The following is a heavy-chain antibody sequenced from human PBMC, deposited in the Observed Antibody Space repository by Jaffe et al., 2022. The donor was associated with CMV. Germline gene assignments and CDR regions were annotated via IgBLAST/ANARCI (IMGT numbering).Heavy chain of an antibody. Sequence: EVQLVESGGGLVQPGGSLRLSCAASGFTFSSYWMSWVRQAPGKGLEWVANIKQDGSEKYYVDSVKGRFTISRDNAKNSLYLQMNSLRAEDTAVYYCARVWLSAYYDFWSGYYTDGSGEGALDYWGQGTLVTVSS. CDR3: ARVWLSAYYDFWSGYYTDGSGEGALDY. D-gene: IGHD3-3*01. J-gene: IGHJ4*02. V-gene: IGHV3-7*04. CDR1: GFTFSSYW. CDR2: IKQDGSEK.